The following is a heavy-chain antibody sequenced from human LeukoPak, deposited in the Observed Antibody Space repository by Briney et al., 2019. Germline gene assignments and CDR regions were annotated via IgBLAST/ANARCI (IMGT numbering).Heavy chain of an antibody. D-gene: IGHD2-21*02. CDR2: IYYSGST. Sequence: SETLSLTCTVSGGSISSYYWSWIRQPPGKGLEWIGYIYYSGSTNYNPSLKSRVTISVDTSKNQFSLKLSSVTAADTAVYYCARDSALEPHCGGDCLDAFDIXXQGXMVTVSS. CDR3: ARDSALEPHCGGDCLDAFDI. V-gene: IGHV4-59*01. J-gene: IGHJ3*02. CDR1: GGSISSYY.